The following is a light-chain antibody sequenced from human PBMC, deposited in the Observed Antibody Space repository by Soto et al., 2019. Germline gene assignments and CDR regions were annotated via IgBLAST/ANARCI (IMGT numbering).Light chain of an antibody. CDR3: MQGTLWPPIT. Sequence: DVVMTQAPLSLPVTLGQPASISFRSTQSLVYSDGNTCLDCFQQRPGQSPRRLIYKLSNRDSGVSDRLSGSGSGTDFTLKASTVEAEDVRAHYCMQGTLWPPITFGQGTRLETK. CDR1: QSLVYSDGNTC. CDR2: KLS. V-gene: IGKV2-30*01. J-gene: IGKJ5*01.